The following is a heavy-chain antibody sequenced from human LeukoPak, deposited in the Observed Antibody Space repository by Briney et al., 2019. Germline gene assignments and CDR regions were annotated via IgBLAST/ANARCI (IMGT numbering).Heavy chain of an antibody. D-gene: IGHD2-8*01. CDR1: GITFSTSV. CDR2: ISYDGSNK. V-gene: IGHV3-30-3*01. Sequence: PGGSLRLSCAASGITFSTSVMHWVRQAPGKGLEWVAVISYDGSNKYYADSVKGRFTISRDNSKNTLYLQMNSLRAEDTAVYYCARAPSYCTNGVCYTEFPFDYWGQGTLVTVSS. CDR3: ARAPSYCTNGVCYTEFPFDY. J-gene: IGHJ4*02.